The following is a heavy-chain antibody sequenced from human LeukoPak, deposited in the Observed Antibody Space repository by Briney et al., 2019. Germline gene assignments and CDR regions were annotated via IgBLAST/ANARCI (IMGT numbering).Heavy chain of an antibody. V-gene: IGHV3-7*01. Sequence: GGSLRLSCAASGFTFSSYWMSWVRQAPGKGLERVANIKQDGSEKYYVDSVKGRFTISRDNAKNSLYLQMNSLRAEDTAVYYCAREQGTSSSSYYTNWFDPWGQGTLVTVSS. J-gene: IGHJ5*02. CDR3: AREQGTSSSSYYTNWFDP. CDR1: GFTFSSYW. CDR2: IKQDGSEK. D-gene: IGHD6-6*01.